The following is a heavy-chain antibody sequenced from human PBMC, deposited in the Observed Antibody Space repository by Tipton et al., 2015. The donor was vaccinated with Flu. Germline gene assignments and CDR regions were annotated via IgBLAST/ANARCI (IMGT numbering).Heavy chain of an antibody. D-gene: IGHD3-10*01. CDR3: ARAVGGSGSY. J-gene: IGHJ4*02. Sequence: SLRLSCAASGFTFSTFWMHWVRQAPGKGLEWVANINQDGSEKYYVDSVKGRFTISRGNAKNSLYLQMNSLRGDDSAVYYCARAVGGSGSYWGQGALVTVSS. V-gene: IGHV3-7*01. CDR1: GFTFSTFW. CDR2: INQDGSEK.